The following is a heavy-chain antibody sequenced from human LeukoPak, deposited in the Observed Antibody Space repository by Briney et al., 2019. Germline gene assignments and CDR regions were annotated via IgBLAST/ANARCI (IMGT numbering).Heavy chain of an antibody. CDR1: GYTFTAYC. CDR3: ARDDSFQFDS. Sequence: GASVKVSCKASGYTFTAYCMHWVRQAPGQGLEWMGWINPNTGGTNYAQKFQGRVTMTRATSISTAYMELSSLTSDDTAVYFCARDDSFQFDSWGQGTLVTVSS. CDR2: INPNTGGT. J-gene: IGHJ4*02. D-gene: IGHD5-18*01. V-gene: IGHV1-2*02.